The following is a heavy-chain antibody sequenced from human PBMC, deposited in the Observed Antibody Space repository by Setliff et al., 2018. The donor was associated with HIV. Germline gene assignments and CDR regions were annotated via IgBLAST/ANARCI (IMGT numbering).Heavy chain of an antibody. J-gene: IGHJ4*02. D-gene: IGHD3-3*01. V-gene: IGHV4-34*01. CDR1: GGSFSDNY. Sequence: SETLSLTCAVYGGSFSDNYWSWIRQSPGKGLEWIGEINHSGSTNYNPSLKSRVTISLDTSKNQFSLKLSSVTAADTAVHYCARSIVPVASGYYYFEYWGQGTLVTVSS. CDR3: ARSIVPVASGYYYFEY. CDR2: INHSGST.